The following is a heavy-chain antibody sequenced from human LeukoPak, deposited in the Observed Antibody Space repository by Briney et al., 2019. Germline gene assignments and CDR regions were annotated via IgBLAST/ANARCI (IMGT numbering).Heavy chain of an antibody. V-gene: IGHV4-61*02. J-gene: IGHJ5*02. CDR2: IYTSGST. CDR1: GGSISSGSYY. D-gene: IGHD7-27*01. CDR3: ARELTNRGFDP. Sequence: KASETLSLTCTVSGGSISSGSYYWSWIRQPAGKGLEWIGRIYTSGSTNYNPSLKSRVTISVDTSKNQFSLKLSSVTAADTAVYYCARELTNRGFDPWGQGTLVTVSS.